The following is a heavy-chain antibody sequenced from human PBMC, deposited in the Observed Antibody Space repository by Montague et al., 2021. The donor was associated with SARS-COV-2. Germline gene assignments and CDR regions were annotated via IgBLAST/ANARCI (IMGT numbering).Heavy chain of an antibody. CDR1: GDSVSINRVA. D-gene: IGHD6-19*01. CDR3: VRYSGWFYFDF. V-gene: IGHV6-1*01. Sequence: CAISGDSVSINRVAWSWIRHSPSRGLEWLGRTYYRSKWCSDYAXXVRGRLTVNPDASKNEFSLELNYVTPEDTAVYYCVRYSGWFYFDFWGQGTLVTVSS. CDR2: TYYRSKWCS. J-gene: IGHJ4*02.